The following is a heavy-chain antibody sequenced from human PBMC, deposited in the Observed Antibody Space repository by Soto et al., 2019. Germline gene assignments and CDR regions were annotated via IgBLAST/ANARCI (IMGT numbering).Heavy chain of an antibody. CDR1: GGSIISSNW. J-gene: IGHJ5*02. CDR2: MYHSGST. D-gene: IGHD2-15*01. CDR3: ARAHCRGGRCYSVQHWFDP. Sequence: SETLSLTCAVSGGSIISSNWWSWVRQPPGKGLEWIGEMYHSGSTNHNPSLKSRVTISVDKSKNQFSLKLSSVTAADTAVYYCARAHCRGGRCYSVQHWFDPWGQGTLVT. V-gene: IGHV4-4*02.